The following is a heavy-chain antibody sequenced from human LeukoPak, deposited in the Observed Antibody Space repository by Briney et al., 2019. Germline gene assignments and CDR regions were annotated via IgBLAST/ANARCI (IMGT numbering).Heavy chain of an antibody. CDR2: ISADYGDT. V-gene: IGHV1-18*01. Sequence: ASVKVSCKASGYTFTSYGISWVRQAPGQGLEWVGWISADYGDTKFAQEFQDRLTMTTDTSTSTAYMELRSLRSDDTAVYYCVRSRHVFVWVGESTTHDYWGQGTLVTVSS. D-gene: IGHD3-10*01. J-gene: IGHJ4*02. CDR1: GYTFTSYG. CDR3: VRSRHVFVWVGESTTHDY.